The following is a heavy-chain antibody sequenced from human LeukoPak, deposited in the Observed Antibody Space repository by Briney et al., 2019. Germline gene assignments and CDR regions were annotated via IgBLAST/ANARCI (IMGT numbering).Heavy chain of an antibody. CDR2: IKQDGSEK. V-gene: IGHV3-7*01. Sequence: GGSLRLSCAASGFTFSSYWMSWVRQAPGKGLEWVANIKQDGSEKYYVDSVKGRFTISRDNAKNSLYLQMNSLRAEDTAVYYCARDYSSSWYFPEPLNWFDPWGQGTLVTVSS. CDR3: ARDYSSSWYFPEPLNWFDP. CDR1: GFTFSSYW. J-gene: IGHJ5*02. D-gene: IGHD6-13*01.